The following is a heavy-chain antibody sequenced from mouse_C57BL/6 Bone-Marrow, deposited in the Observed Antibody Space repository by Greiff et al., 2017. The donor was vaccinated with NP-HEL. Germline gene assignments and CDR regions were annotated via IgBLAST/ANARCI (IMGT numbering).Heavy chain of an antibody. CDR3: ARSQGYFDY. D-gene: IGHD6-2*01. Sequence: DVQLQESGGGLVQPGGSLSLSCAASGFTFTDYYMSWVRQPPGKALEWLGFIRNKANGYTTEYSASVKGRFTISRDNSQSILYLQMNALRAEDSATYYCARSQGYFDYWGQGTTLTVSS. CDR2: IRNKANGYTT. J-gene: IGHJ2*01. CDR1: GFTFTDYY. V-gene: IGHV7-3*01.